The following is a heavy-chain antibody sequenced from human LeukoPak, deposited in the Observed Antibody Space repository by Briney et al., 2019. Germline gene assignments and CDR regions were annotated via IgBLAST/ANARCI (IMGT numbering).Heavy chain of an antibody. CDR2: ISIYNGNT. Sequence: ASVKVSCKASGGTFSSYTISWVRQAPGQGLEWMGWISIYNGNTDYAQKLRGRVTMTTDTSTSTAYMELRSLRSDDTAVYYCARDRITVYDSPGAFDYWGQGTLVTVSS. D-gene: IGHD3-22*01. V-gene: IGHV1-18*01. CDR3: ARDRITVYDSPGAFDY. CDR1: GGTFSSYT. J-gene: IGHJ4*02.